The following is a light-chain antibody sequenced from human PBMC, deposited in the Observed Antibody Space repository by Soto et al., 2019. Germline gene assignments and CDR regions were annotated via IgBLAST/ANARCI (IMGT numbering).Light chain of an antibody. CDR2: AAS. J-gene: IGKJ2*01. CDR1: RSFASSY. Sequence: EIVLTQSPVTLSLSPGERATLSCRASRSFASSYLGWYQQKPGQAPRLLIYAASPRATGIPDRFSGSGSATDFTLTISRLEPDDSAVYYCQHYDSSPPYTFGQGTKLEIK. V-gene: IGKV3-20*01. CDR3: QHYDSSPPYT.